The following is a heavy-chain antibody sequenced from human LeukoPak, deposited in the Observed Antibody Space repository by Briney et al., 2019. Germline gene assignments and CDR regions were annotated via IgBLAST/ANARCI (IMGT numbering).Heavy chain of an antibody. J-gene: IGHJ5*02. Sequence: SQTLSLTCSVSGASTSSSRYYWGWVRQSPRKGLEWIGMIYYSGHTYYNPSVESRASIFVDPSKDQFSLKLSSVTAADTGIYFCARLARGICLVRGAMMWFDTWGQGILVTVSS. CDR1: GASTSSSRYY. CDR3: ARLARGICLVRGAMMWFDT. D-gene: IGHD3-10*01. CDR2: IYYSGHT. V-gene: IGHV4-39*01.